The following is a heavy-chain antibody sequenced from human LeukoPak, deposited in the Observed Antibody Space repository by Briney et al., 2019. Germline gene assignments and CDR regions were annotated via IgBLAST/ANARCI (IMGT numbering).Heavy chain of an antibody. CDR1: GFTFSSYA. V-gene: IGHV3-30*04. Sequence: PGGSLRLSCAASGFTFSSYAMHWVRQAPGKGLEWVAVISYDGSNKYYADSVKGRFTIYRDSSKNTLYLQMNSLRAEDTAVYYCARDHGYSGSYLDYWGQGTLVTVSS. J-gene: IGHJ4*02. D-gene: IGHD1-26*01. CDR3: ARDHGYSGSYLDY. CDR2: ISYDGSNK.